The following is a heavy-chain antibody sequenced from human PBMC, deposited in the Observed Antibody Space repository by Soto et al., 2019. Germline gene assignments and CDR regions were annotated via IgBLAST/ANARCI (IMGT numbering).Heavy chain of an antibody. CDR2: MTPHSGKT. D-gene: IGHD2-2*01. CDR1: GYTFTTYD. J-gene: IGHJ4*02. V-gene: IGHV1-8*01. Sequence: QVQLVQSGAEVKKPGTSVKVSCKASGYTFTTYDINWVRQAPGQGLEWMGWMTPHSGKTGYAPKFQGRVTMTRDTSRSTAYMELSSLRSEDTAVYFCARGWEVPAATFDSWGQGTLVTVSS. CDR3: ARGWEVPAATFDS.